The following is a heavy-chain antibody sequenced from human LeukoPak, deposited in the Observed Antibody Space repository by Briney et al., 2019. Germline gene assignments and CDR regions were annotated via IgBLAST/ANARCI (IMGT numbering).Heavy chain of an antibody. J-gene: IGHJ4*02. CDR3: ARDPDYGDPY. V-gene: IGHV3-11*01. CDR2: ISSSGATT. D-gene: IGHD4/OR15-4a*01. Sequence: GGSLRLSCSASGFSFTDYYMSWFRLSPDKGLEWIAYISSSGATTEYADSVKGRSTISRVNAKNSLYLQMNSLRPDDTAVYYCARDPDYGDPYWGQGTLVTASS. CDR1: GFSFTDYY.